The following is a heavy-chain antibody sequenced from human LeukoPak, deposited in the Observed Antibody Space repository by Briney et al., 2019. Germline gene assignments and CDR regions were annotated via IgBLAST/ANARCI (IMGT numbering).Heavy chain of an antibody. Sequence: PSETLSLTCTVSGGSISGNLWSWIRQPAGKGLEWIGRIYPSGTTNYSPSLKSRVTMSVDTSKKHFSLRLSSVTAADTAVYYCARHYKSTRTTVFDYWGQGTLVTVSS. CDR2: IYPSGTT. J-gene: IGHJ4*02. CDR3: ARHYKSTRTTVFDY. V-gene: IGHV4-4*07. D-gene: IGHD4-11*01. CDR1: GGSISGNL.